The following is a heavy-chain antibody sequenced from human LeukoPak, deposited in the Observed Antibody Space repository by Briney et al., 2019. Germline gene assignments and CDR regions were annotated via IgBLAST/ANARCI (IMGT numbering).Heavy chain of an antibody. CDR2: FDPEDGET. J-gene: IGHJ4*02. Sequence: AASVKVSCKASGYTLTELSMHWVRQAPGKGLEWMGGFDPEDGETIYAQKFQGRVTMTEDTSTDTAYMELSSLRSEDTAVYYCATDPRGGLNHMRYWGQGTLVTVSS. V-gene: IGHV1-24*01. D-gene: IGHD1-14*01. CDR1: GYTLTELS. CDR3: ATDPRGGLNHMRY.